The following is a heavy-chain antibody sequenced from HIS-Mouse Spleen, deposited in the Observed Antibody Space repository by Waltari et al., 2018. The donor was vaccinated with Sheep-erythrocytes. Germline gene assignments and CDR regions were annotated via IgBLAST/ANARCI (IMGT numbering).Heavy chain of an antibody. V-gene: IGHV3-21*01. Sequence: EVQLVESGGGLVKPGGSLRLSCAASGFTFSSYSMNWVRQAPAKGLEWVSSISSSSSYIYYADSVKGRFTISRDNAKNSLYLQMNSLRAEDTAVYYCARDSTSDAFDIWGQGTMVTVSS. J-gene: IGHJ3*02. D-gene: IGHD6-6*01. CDR3: ARDSTSDAFDI. CDR2: ISSSSSYI. CDR1: GFTFSSYS.